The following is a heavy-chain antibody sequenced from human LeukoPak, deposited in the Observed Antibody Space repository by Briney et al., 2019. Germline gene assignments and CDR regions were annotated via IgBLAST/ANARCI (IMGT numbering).Heavy chain of an antibody. J-gene: IGHJ4*02. D-gene: IGHD2-2*01. V-gene: IGHV3-33*01. CDR2: IWSDGTTK. CDR3: ARDAATSVGMPHY. Sequence: GRSLRLSCVPSGFSLSSYGMRWVRQAPGKGLEWVAIIWSDGTTKYYVGSVKGRFTISRDNSKSTLYLQMNSLRAEDTAVYYCARDAATSVGMPHYWGQGTVVTVSS. CDR1: GFSLSSYG.